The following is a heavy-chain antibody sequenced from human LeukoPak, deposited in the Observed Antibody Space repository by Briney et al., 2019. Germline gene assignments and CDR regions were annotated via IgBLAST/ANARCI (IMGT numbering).Heavy chain of an antibody. J-gene: IGHJ5*02. CDR2: INPSGGST. D-gene: IGHD3-10*01. CDR3: AREGADLWFGEPWFDP. CDR1: GYTFTSYY. V-gene: IGHV1-46*01. Sequence: GASVKVSCKASGYTFTSYYMHWVRQAPGQGLEWMGIINPSGGSTSYAQKFQGRVTMTRDTSTSTVYMELSSLRSEDTAVYYCAREGADLWFGEPWFDPWGQGTLVTVSS.